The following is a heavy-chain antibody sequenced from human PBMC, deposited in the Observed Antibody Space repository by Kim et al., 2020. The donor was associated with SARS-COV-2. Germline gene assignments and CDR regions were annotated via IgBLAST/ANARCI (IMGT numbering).Heavy chain of an antibody. V-gene: IGHV1-24*01. J-gene: IGHJ5*02. CDR1: GYTLTELS. CDR2: FDPEDGET. D-gene: IGHD3-9*01. CDR3: ATSSPLPYYDILTGTHWFAP. Sequence: ASVKVSCKVSGYTLTELSMHWVRQAPGKGLEWMGGFDPEDGETIYAQKFQGRVTMTEDTSTDTAYMELSSLRSEDTAVYYCATSSPLPYYDILTGTHWFAPWGQGTLVTVSS.